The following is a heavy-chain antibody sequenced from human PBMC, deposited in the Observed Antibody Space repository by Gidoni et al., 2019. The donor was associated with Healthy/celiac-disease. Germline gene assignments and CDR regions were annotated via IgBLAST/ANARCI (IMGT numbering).Heavy chain of an antibody. CDR3: ARDFRNWDYYFDY. J-gene: IGHJ4*02. CDR2: INSDGSST. Sequence: EVQLVESGGGLVQPGGSLRLSCSASGITFSSYWMHWVRQAPGKALVWVSRINSDGSSTSYADSVKGRFTISRDNAKNTLYLQMNSLRAEDTAVYYCARDFRNWDYYFDYWGQGTLVTVSS. V-gene: IGHV3-74*01. CDR1: GITFSSYW. D-gene: IGHD1-7*01.